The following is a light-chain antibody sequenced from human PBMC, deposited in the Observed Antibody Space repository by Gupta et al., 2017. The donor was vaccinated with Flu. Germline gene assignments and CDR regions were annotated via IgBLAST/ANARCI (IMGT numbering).Light chain of an antibody. J-gene: IGLJ1*01. Sequence: VTITCSGSSSNIGSNAVNWYQQVPGTSPKLLIYGSNQRHSGVPDRFAGSKSGTSASLAIRGLQAEDEADYYCAAWDDSLNGHYVFGTGTKVTVL. V-gene: IGLV1-44*01. CDR2: GSN. CDR1: SSNIGSNA. CDR3: AAWDDSLNGHYV.